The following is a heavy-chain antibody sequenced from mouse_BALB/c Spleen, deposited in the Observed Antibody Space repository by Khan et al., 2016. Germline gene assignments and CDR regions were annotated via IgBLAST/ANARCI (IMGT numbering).Heavy chain of an antibody. CDR1: GFTFNTYA. Sequence: EVQLVESGGGLVQPKGSLKLSCAASGFTFNTYAMNWVRQAPGKGLEWVARIRSKSNNYATYYADSVKDRFTISRDDSQSMLYLQMNNLKTEDTAMYYCVRHYYGSNWYVDVWGAGTTVTVSS. D-gene: IGHD1-1*01. CDR2: IRSKSNNYAT. V-gene: IGHV10-1*02. J-gene: IGHJ1*01. CDR3: VRHYYGSNWYVDV.